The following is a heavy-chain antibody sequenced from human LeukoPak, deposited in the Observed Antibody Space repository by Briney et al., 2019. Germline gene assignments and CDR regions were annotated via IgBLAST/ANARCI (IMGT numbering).Heavy chain of an antibody. J-gene: IGHJ4*02. Sequence: SGGSLRLSCAASGFTFSSYSMNWVRQAPGKGLEWVSSISSSSSYIYYADSVKGRFTVSRDNAKNSQYLQMNSLRAEDTAVYYCARETSAGYSSSWYAFDYWGQGTLVTVSS. CDR1: GFTFSSYS. V-gene: IGHV3-21*01. CDR3: ARETSAGYSSSWYAFDY. CDR2: ISSSSSYI. D-gene: IGHD6-13*01.